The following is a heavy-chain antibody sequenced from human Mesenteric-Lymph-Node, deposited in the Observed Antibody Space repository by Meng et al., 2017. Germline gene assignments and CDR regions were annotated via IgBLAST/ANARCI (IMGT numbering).Heavy chain of an antibody. CDR2: ITGSSSYV. V-gene: IGHV3-21*01. CDR3: ARATIVGINSVDY. J-gene: IGHJ4*02. Sequence: EVHLVESGGGLVTPGGSLRLSCAASGFTFSGYSMNWVRQAPGKGLEWVSSITGSSSYVYYADSVKGRFTISRDNAKNSLYLQMNSLRAEDTAVYFCARATIVGINSVDYLGQGTLVTVSS. CDR1: GFTFSGYS. D-gene: IGHD1-26*01.